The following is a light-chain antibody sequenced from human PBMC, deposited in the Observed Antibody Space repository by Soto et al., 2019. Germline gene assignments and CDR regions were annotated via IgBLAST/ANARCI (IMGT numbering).Light chain of an antibody. CDR3: QQRSNWLFT. CDR1: QSVSSY. V-gene: IGKV3-11*01. Sequence: EIVLTQSPATLSLSPGERATLSCRASQSVSSYLAWYQRKPGQTPRLLIYDASKRATGIPARFSGSGSGTDFTLTISSLEPEDFAVYYCQQRSNWLFTFGPGTKVDIK. J-gene: IGKJ3*01. CDR2: DAS.